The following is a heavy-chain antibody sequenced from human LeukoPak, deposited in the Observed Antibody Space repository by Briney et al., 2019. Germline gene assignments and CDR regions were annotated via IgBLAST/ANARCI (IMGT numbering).Heavy chain of an antibody. V-gene: IGHV1-18*01. J-gene: IGHJ4*02. CDR3: ARASITIFGVVIDY. Sequence: ASVKVSCKASGYTFTSYGISWVRQAPGQGHEWVGWISAYNGNTNYAQKLQGRVTMTTDTSTSTAYMELRSLRSDDTAVYYCARASITIFGVVIDYWGQGTLVTVSS. CDR2: ISAYNGNT. CDR1: GYTFTSYG. D-gene: IGHD3-3*01.